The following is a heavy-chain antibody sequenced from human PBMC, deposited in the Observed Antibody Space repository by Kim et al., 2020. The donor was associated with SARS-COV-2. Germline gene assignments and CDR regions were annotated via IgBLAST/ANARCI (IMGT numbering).Heavy chain of an antibody. V-gene: IGHV3-21*01. Sequence: GGSLRLSCAASGFTFSSYSMNWVRQAPGKGLEWVAFISSGSSHIHYADSVKGRFTISRDNAKNSLYLQMNSLRAEDTAVYYCARDYGFLGQGTTVTVSS. J-gene: IGHJ6*02. CDR3: ARDYGF. D-gene: IGHD4-17*01. CDR1: GFTFSSYS. CDR2: ISSGSSHI.